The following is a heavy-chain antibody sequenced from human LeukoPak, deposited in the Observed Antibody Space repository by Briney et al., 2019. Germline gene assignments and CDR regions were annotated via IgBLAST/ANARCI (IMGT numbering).Heavy chain of an antibody. D-gene: IGHD2-2*01. V-gene: IGHV5-51*01. CDR2: IFPSDSHT. CDR3: ARVVGAAPFDY. J-gene: IGHJ4*02. CDR1: GYSFSSYW. Sequence: GESLKISCQGSGYSFSSYWIAWVRQMPGKCLEWMGVIFPSDSHTTYSPSFQGQVTISADKSINTAYLQWNSLQASDTAIYYCARVVGAAPFDYWGQGTLVTVSS.